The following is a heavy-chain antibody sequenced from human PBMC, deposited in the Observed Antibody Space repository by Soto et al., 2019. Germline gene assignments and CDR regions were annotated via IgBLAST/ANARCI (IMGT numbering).Heavy chain of an antibody. J-gene: IGHJ4*02. Sequence: QMEQSGAEVRKPGSSVKVSCKPSGGSLTSYPMAWVRQAPGQGFEWMGGIIPIHGTTEYAQKFQGRVTITADDSTNRATLELTGLTSQDTAVYYCARGWGLVSWGQGPLVTVSS. CDR2: IIPIHGTT. CDR3: ARGWGLVS. V-gene: IGHV1-69*01. D-gene: IGHD3-16*01. CDR1: GGSLTSYP.